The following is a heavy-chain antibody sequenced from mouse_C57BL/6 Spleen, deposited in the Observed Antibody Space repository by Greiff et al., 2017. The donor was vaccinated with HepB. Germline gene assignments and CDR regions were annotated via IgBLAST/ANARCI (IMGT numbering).Heavy chain of an antibody. CDR1: GYTFTSYW. V-gene: IGHV1-7*01. Sequence: VKVVESGAELAKPGASVKLSCKASGYTFTSYWMHWVKQRPGQGLEWIGYINPSSGYTKYNQKFKDKATLTADKSSSTAYMQLSSLTYEDSAVYYCARSLYYDYDWFAYWGQGTLVTVSA. D-gene: IGHD2-4*01. J-gene: IGHJ3*01. CDR2: INPSSGYT. CDR3: ARSLYYDYDWFAY.